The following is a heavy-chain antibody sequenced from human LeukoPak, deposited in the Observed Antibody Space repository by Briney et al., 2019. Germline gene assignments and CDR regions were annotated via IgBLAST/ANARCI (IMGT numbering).Heavy chain of an antibody. Sequence: SVKVSCKASGGTFSSYAISWVRQAPGQGLEWMGRIIPIFGIANYAQKFQGRVTITADRSTSTAYMELSSLRSEDTAVYYCARGRGYYDSSGYFDYWGQGTLVTVSS. CDR2: IIPIFGIA. D-gene: IGHD3-22*01. J-gene: IGHJ4*02. CDR3: ARGRGYYDSSGYFDY. CDR1: GGTFSSYA. V-gene: IGHV1-69*04.